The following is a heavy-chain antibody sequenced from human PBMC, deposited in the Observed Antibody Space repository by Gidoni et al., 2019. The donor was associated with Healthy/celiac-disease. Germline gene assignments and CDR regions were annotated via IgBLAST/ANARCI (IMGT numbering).Heavy chain of an antibody. V-gene: IGHV3-48*02. CDR3: ARSPSDIPYYYYYGMDV. Sequence: EVQLVESGGGLVQPGGSLRLSCAASGFTFSSYSMNWVRQAPGKGLEWVSYISSSSSTIYYADSVKGRFTISRDNAKNSLYLQMNSLRDEDTAVYYCARSPSDIPYYYYYGMDVWGQGTTVTVSS. CDR1: GFTFSSYS. D-gene: IGHD2-2*02. CDR2: ISSSSSTI. J-gene: IGHJ6*02.